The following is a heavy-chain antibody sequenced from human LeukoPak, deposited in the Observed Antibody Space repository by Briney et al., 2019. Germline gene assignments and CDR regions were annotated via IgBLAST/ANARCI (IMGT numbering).Heavy chain of an antibody. D-gene: IGHD4-11*01. CDR2: IFSNDGK. CDR3: ARMATVPGPADY. J-gene: IGHJ4*02. Sequence: SGPVLVKPTETLTLTCTVSGFSLSNARMGVSWIRQPPGKALEWLAHIFSNDGKSYSTSLKSRLTISKDTSKSQVVLTMTNMDPVDTATYYCARMATVPGPADYWGQGTLVTVSS. CDR1: GFSLSNARMG. V-gene: IGHV2-26*01.